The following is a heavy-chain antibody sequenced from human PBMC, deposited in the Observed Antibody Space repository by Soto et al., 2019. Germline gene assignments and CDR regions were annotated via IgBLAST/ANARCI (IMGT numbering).Heavy chain of an antibody. CDR3: ASNYAYAEGYYWYGIDV. CDR1: GFTFSRYW. J-gene: IGHJ6*02. D-gene: IGHD3-16*01. Sequence: GESLKISCAASGFTFSRYWMHWARQAPGKGLVWVSRISSYGSDTHYADSVKGRFTISRDNAKNTLYLQMNSLRAEDTAVYYCASNYAYAEGYYWYGIDVWGQGTTVTVSS. CDR2: ISSYGSDT. V-gene: IGHV3-74*01.